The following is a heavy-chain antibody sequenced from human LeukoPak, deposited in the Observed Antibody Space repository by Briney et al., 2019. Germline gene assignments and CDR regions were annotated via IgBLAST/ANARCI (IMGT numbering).Heavy chain of an antibody. D-gene: IGHD3-10*01. CDR3: ARDPYDSGI. CDR2: IYSSGRS. CDR1: GDSISSGGYS. V-gene: IGHV4-30-4*07. J-gene: IGHJ4*02. Sequence: SQTLSLTCDVSGDSISSGGYSWSWVRQPPGKGLEWIGYIYSSGRSYYNPSLQSRVTISIDTSKNEFSLKVTSVTAADTAVYYCARDPYDSGIWGQGTLVTVSS.